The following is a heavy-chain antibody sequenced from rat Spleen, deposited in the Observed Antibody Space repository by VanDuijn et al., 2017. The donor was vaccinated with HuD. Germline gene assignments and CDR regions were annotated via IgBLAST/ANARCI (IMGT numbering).Heavy chain of an antibody. V-gene: IGHV5-25*01. CDR1: GFTFSTYG. CDR3: ARRHYGYTDYFDY. J-gene: IGHJ2*01. Sequence: EVQLVESGGGLVQPGRSMKLSCVASGFTFSTYGMAWVRQAPKKGLEWVAYISYDGGSTYYRDSVKGRFTISRDNAKSTLSLQMDSLRSEDTATYYCARRHYGYTDYFDYWGQGVMVTVSS. D-gene: IGHD1-9*01. CDR2: ISYDGGST.